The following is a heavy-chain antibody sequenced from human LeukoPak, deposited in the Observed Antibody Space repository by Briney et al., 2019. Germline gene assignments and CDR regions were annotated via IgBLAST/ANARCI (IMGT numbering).Heavy chain of an antibody. Sequence: GASVKVSCKASGYTFTSYGISWVRQAPGQGLEWMGWSSAYNGNTNYAQKHHGRVTMTTDTATSTAYMELRSLRSDDTAVYYCARVSQLLTLLYGMDVWGQGTTVTVSS. CDR1: GYTFTSYG. CDR2: SSAYNGNT. J-gene: IGHJ6*02. CDR3: ARVSQLLTLLYGMDV. D-gene: IGHD2-2*01. V-gene: IGHV1-18*01.